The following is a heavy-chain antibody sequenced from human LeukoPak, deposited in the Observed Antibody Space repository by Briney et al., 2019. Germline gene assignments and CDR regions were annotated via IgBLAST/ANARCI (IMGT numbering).Heavy chain of an antibody. Sequence: GASVKVSCKASGYTFTSYGISWVRQVPGQGLEWMGWISAYNGNTNYAQKLQGRVTMTTDTSTSTAYMDLSSLRSDDTAVYYCARGGWVRGVITRNGLDYWGQGTLVTVSS. V-gene: IGHV1-18*01. CDR1: GYTFTSYG. CDR3: ARGGWVRGVITRNGLDY. D-gene: IGHD3-10*01. CDR2: ISAYNGNT. J-gene: IGHJ4*02.